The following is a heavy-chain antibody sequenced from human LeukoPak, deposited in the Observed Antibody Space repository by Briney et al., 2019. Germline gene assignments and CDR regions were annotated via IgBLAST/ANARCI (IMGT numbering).Heavy chain of an antibody. CDR3: ARDRNSGSSLDI. CDR2: ISVYNGNT. D-gene: IGHD6-6*01. CDR1: GYTFTSYG. J-gene: IGHJ3*02. V-gene: IGHV1-18*01. Sequence: ASVKVSCKASGYTFTSYGISWVRQAPGQGLEWMGWISVYNGNTNYAQKFQGRVTMITDTFTTTAYMELRSLRSDDTAVYYCARDRNSGSSLDIWGQGTMLTVSS.